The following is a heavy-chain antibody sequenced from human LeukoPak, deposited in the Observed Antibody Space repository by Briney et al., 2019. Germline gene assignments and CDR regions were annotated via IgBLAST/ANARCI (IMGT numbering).Heavy chain of an antibody. CDR1: GYTFTTYW. CDR2: IFPDDSDN. V-gene: IGHV5-51*01. D-gene: IGHD1-26*01. CDR3: ARHLKREAARHSFDI. Sequence: GESLKISCKGSGYTFTTYWIGWVRQMPRKGLEWRGIIFPDDSDNAYSPYFQGQVSMSADKSTNTAYLQWSSLKASDTERYYCARHLKREAARHSFDIWGQGTMVTVSS. J-gene: IGHJ3*02.